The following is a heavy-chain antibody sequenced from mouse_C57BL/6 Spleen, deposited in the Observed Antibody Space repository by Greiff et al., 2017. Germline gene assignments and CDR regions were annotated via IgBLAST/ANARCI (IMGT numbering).Heavy chain of an antibody. V-gene: IGHV5-16*01. CDR1: GFTFSDYY. D-gene: IGHD1-1*01. CDR2: INYDGSST. CDR3: ARSYNYGSSYYFDY. J-gene: IGHJ2*01. Sequence: EVKLVESEGGLVQPGSSMKLSCTASGFTFSDYYMAWVRQVPEKGLEWVANINYDGSSTYYLDSLKSRFIISRDNAKNILYLQMSSLKSEDTATYYCARSYNYGSSYYFDYWGQGTTLTVSS.